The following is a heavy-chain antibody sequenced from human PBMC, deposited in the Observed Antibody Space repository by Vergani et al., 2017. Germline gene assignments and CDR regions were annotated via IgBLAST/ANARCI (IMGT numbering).Heavy chain of an antibody. CDR1: GFTFSSYA. V-gene: IGHV3-23*01. J-gene: IGHJ6*04. CDR3: ASHIEVAARGLGDV. D-gene: IGHD6-19*01. CDR2: IGGSGGDT. Sequence: EVQLLESGGGLVQPGGSLRLSCAASGFTFSSYAMTWVRQAPGKGLEWVSAIGGSGGDTYYADSVKGRFTISRDNSKNTLSLQMNSLRAEDTAVYYCASHIEVAARGLGDVWVKGTTVAVSS.